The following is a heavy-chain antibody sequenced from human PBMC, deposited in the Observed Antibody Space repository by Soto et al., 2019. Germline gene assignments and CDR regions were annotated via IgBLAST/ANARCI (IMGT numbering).Heavy chain of an antibody. V-gene: IGHV4-30-2*01. D-gene: IGHD5-12*01. CDR3: ASRLGYGYGMDV. CDR2: IYHSGST. CDR1: GGSISSGGYS. J-gene: IGHJ6*02. Sequence: SETLSLTCAVSGGSISSGGYSWSWIRQPPGKGLEWIGYIYHSGSTYYNPSLKSRVTISADTSNNQLSLKLTSVTAADTAVYYCASRLGYGYGMDVWGQGTTVTVSS.